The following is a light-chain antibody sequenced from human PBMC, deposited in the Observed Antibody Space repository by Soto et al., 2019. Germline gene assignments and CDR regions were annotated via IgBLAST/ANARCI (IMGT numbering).Light chain of an antibody. CDR2: TAS. V-gene: IGKV1-12*01. J-gene: IGKJ4*01. Sequence: DIPMTQSPSSVSASVGDRVTITCRASQGIGSLLAWYQQKPGKAPNLLIHTASSLQSGVPLRFSGSGSGTDVTLTISSLQPEDFSTYDSQQANSFPLPFGGGTKVEI. CDR1: QGIGSL. CDR3: QQANSFPLP.